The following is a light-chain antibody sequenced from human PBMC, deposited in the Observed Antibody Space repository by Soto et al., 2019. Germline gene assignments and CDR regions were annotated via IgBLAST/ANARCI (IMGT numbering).Light chain of an antibody. CDR2: DAS. J-gene: IGKJ1*01. CDR1: HSVSSNY. V-gene: IGKV3-20*01. Sequence: EIVLTQSPGTLSFSPGERATLSCRSSHSVSSNYLAWYQQKPGQAPRLLIYDASSRATGIPDRFSGSGSGTDFTLTISRLEPVDFAVYYCQQYGISPTFGQGTKVEIK. CDR3: QQYGISPT.